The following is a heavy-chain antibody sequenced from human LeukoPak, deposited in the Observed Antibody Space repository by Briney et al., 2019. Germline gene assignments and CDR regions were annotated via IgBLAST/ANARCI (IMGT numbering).Heavy chain of an antibody. CDR1: GGSIGTYS. J-gene: IGHJ4*02. CDR3: ARGVYIAAAQYGY. V-gene: IGHV4-59*01. D-gene: IGHD6-13*01. CDR2: IYYSGTT. Sequence: TSETLSLTCTVSGGSIGTYSWNWIRQPLGKGLEWIGYIYYSGTTNYNPSLKSRVTISVDTSKSQFSLKLSSVTAADTAVYYCARGVYIAAAQYGYWGQGTLVTVSS.